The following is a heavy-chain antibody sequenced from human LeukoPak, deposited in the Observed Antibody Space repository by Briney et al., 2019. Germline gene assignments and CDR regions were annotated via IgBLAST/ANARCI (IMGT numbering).Heavy chain of an antibody. J-gene: IGHJ4*02. V-gene: IGHV4-39*01. D-gene: IGHD6-19*01. CDR1: CGSMNTRSYF. Sequence: SETVSLTCSAWCGSMNTRSYFEGWIPQSPGEGLEGFACMYYSGTPYYNPSLKSRVTSSVDEYKSQLAVKLSSVTAADAAVYYCGRQRGSGCYPPHSFWGQGILVTASP. CDR2: MYYSGTP. CDR3: GRQRGSGCYPPHSF.